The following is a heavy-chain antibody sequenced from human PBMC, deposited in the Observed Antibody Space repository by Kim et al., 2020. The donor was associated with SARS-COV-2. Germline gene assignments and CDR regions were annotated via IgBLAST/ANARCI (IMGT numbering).Heavy chain of an antibody. V-gene: IGHV3-48*02. D-gene: IGHD2-8*01. CDR1: GFPLYSFS. CDR2: ISTSGRII. J-gene: IGHJ1*01. CDR3: ARSHPNAQYQYLQQ. Sequence: GGSLRLSCAASGFPLYSFSMNWIRQAPGKGLEWISYISTSGRIIYYGDSVKGRFTVSRDNDKNSLFLQMHSLKDEDPAVYYCARSHPNAQYQYLQQWGQG.